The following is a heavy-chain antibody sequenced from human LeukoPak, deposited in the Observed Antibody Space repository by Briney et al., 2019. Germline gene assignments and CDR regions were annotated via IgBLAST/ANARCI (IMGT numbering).Heavy chain of an antibody. V-gene: IGHV1-18*01. CDR1: GYTFTNYG. D-gene: IGHD2-15*01. CDR3: ARYNSQLVVFDY. J-gene: IGHJ4*02. CDR2: ISPYNGNT. Sequence: ASVKVSCKTSGYTFTNYGISWVRQAPGQGLEWMGWISPYNGNTKYAQNLQGRVTMTTDTSTTTAYMELRSLRSDDTAVYYCARYNSQLVVFDYWGQGTLVTVSS.